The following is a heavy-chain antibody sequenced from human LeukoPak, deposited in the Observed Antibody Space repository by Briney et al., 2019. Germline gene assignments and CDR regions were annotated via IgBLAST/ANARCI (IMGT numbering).Heavy chain of an antibody. D-gene: IGHD2-21*02. CDR1: GFTFGDYA. J-gene: IGHJ4*02. V-gene: IGHV3-23*01. Sequence: GRSLRLSCAASGFTFGDYAVHWVRQSPGKGLEWVSVISYGGHTTFYADSVKGRFTISRDNSKHTLYLQMNSLRVADTAVYYCATDESSVAYCGGDCYSSADYWDQGTLVTVSS. CDR2: ISYGGHTT. CDR3: ATDESSVAYCGGDCYSSADY.